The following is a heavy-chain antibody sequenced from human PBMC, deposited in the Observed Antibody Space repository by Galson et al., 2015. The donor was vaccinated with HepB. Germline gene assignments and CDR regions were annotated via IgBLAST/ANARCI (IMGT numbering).Heavy chain of an antibody. CDR3: AKGNSYYYGSGSYYGEFGY. V-gene: IGHV3-23*01. Sequence: SLRLSCAASGFTFSSYAMSWVRQAPGKGLEWVSAISGSGGSTYYADSVKGRFTISRDNSKNTLYLQMNSLRAEDTAVYYCAKGNSYYYGSGSYYGEFGYWGQGTLVTVSS. J-gene: IGHJ4*02. CDR2: ISGSGGST. D-gene: IGHD3-10*01. CDR1: GFTFSSYA.